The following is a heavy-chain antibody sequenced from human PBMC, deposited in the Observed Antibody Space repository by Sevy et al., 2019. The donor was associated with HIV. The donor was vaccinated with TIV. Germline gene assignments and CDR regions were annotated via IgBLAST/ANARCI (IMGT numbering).Heavy chain of an antibody. CDR2: ITSSSDYI. CDR1: GFTFSNYN. V-gene: IGHV3-21*01. D-gene: IGHD3-22*01. CDR3: ARDRRTLNYYASSGYNYYFDY. J-gene: IGHJ4*02. Sequence: GGSLRLSCAASGFTFSNYNMNWVRQAPGKGLEWVSSITSSSDYIYDADSVKGRFTISRDNAMNSLYLQMNSLRAEDTAVYYCARDRRTLNYYASSGYNYYFDYWGQGTLVTVSS.